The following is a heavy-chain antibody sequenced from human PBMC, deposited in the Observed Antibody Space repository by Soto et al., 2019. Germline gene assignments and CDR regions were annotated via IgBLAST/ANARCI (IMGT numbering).Heavy chain of an antibody. Sequence: QVQLQQWGAGLLKPSETLSLTCAVYGGSFSGYYRSWIRQPPGKGLEWIGEINHSGSTNYNPSLKSRVTISVDTSKNQFSLKLSSVTAADTAVYYCARYDSSGYGYPNWFDPWGQGTLVTVSS. V-gene: IGHV4-34*01. CDR3: ARYDSSGYGYPNWFDP. J-gene: IGHJ5*02. CDR2: INHSGST. CDR1: GGSFSGYY. D-gene: IGHD3-22*01.